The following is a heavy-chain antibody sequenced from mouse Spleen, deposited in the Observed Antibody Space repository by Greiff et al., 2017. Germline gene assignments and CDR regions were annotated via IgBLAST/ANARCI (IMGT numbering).Heavy chain of an antibody. CDR2: IYPSDSET. V-gene: IGHV1-52*01. Sequence: QVQLQQPGAELVRPGSSVKLSCKASGYTFTSYWMHWVKQRPIQGLEWIGNIYPSDSETHYNQKFKDKATLTVDKSSSTAYMELRSLTSEDTAVYYCARNLFDYWGQGTTLTVSS. CDR1: GYTFTSYW. J-gene: IGHJ2*01. CDR3: ARNLFDY.